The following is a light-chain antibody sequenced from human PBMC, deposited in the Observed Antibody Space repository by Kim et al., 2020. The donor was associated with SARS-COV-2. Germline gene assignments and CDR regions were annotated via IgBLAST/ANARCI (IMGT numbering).Light chain of an antibody. CDR2: DAS. V-gene: IGKV1D-12*01. Sequence: DVQMTQSPSSVSASVGDRVTITCRASQGVGTWLAWYQYKPGTAPKLLIFDASRLQSGVPSRFSGSGSGTDFTLTISSLQPEDFATYYCQQADSFPFTFGPGTKVDIK. J-gene: IGKJ3*01. CDR1: QGVGTW. CDR3: QQADSFPFT.